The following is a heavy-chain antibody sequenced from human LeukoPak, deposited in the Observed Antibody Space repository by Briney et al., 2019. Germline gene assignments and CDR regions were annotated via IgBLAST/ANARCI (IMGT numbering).Heavy chain of an antibody. CDR2: IYTSGST. Sequence: SETLSLTCTVSGGSISSGSYYWSWIRQPAGKGLEWIGRIYTSGSTNYNPSLKSRVTISVDTSKNQFSLKLTSVTAADTAVYYCAKNGQSGFSFDPWGQGTLVTVSS. CDR1: GGSISSGSYY. D-gene: IGHD2-8*01. CDR3: AKNGQSGFSFDP. V-gene: IGHV4-61*02. J-gene: IGHJ5*02.